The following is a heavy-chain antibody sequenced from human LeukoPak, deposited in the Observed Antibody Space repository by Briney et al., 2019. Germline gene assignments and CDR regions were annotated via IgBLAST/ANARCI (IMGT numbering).Heavy chain of an antibody. V-gene: IGHV4-39*01. D-gene: IGHD3-16*01. Sequence: SETLSLTCTVSGGSISSSSYYWGWIRQPPGKGQEWIGSIYYTGRTYYNPSLESRITISVDTSKNQFSLKLSSVTAADTAMYYCASLGKLGYYFDYWGQGTLVTVSS. J-gene: IGHJ4*02. CDR2: IYYTGRT. CDR3: ASLGKLGYYFDY. CDR1: GGSISSSSYY.